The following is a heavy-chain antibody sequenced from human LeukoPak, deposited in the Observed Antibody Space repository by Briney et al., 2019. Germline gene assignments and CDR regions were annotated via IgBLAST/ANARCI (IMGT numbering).Heavy chain of an antibody. CDR1: GGSFSGFY. CDR3: ARVITAAGFKRYFWFDP. V-gene: IGHV4-34*01. CDR2: INHSGGT. J-gene: IGHJ5*02. Sequence: SETLSLTCAVYGGSFSGFYWSWIRQPPGKGLEWIGDINHSGGTNYIPSLKSRVTISVDTSKNQFSLKLSSVTAADTAVYYCARVITAAGFKRYFWFDPWGQGTLVTVSS. D-gene: IGHD6-13*01.